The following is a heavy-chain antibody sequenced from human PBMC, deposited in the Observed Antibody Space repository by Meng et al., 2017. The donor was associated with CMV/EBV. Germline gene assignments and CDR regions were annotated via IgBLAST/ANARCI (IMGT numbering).Heavy chain of an antibody. CDR1: GFTVSSNY. CDR3: ARILVEPAAIYYGLDV. V-gene: IGHV3-7*03. J-gene: IGHJ6*02. CDR2: IKQDGSEK. Sequence: GESLKISCAASGFTVSSNYMSWVRQAPGKGLEWVANIKQDGSEKYYVDSVKGRFTISRDNAKNSLYLQMNSLRAEDTAVYYSARILVEPAAIYYGLDVWGQGTTVTVSS. D-gene: IGHD2-2*01.